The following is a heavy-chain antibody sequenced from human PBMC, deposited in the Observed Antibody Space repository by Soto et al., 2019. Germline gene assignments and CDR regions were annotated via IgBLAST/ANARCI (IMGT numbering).Heavy chain of an antibody. CDR3: ARSAFDCTQGIGRSFDV. V-gene: IGHV1-2*04. CDR2: INPNAGDS. J-gene: IGHJ3*01. D-gene: IGHD2-8*01. CDR1: GYTFTAVY. Sequence: QVQLVQSGAEVKKPGTSVKVSCKTYGYTFTAVYIHWVRQAPGQGLEWLGWINPNAGDSKSPQRLQGSVPVTRETSTNTAYLELTGLTSDDAAVYFCARSAFDCTQGIGRSFDVWGPGTIVDVS.